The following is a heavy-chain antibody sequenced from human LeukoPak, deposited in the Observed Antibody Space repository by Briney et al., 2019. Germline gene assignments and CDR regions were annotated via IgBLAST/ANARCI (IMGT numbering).Heavy chain of an antibody. CDR2: INTYNGDT. J-gene: IGHJ4*02. CDR1: GYTFTHYG. CDR3: ARGIRSPLFDY. Sequence: ASVKVSCKASGYTFTHYGITWVRQAPGQGLAWMGWINTYNGDTKCAQKLQGRVTMTTDTSTSTAFMELRSLRSDDSVVYYCARGIRSPLFDYWGLGTLVTVSP. D-gene: IGHD3-16*01. V-gene: IGHV1-18*01.